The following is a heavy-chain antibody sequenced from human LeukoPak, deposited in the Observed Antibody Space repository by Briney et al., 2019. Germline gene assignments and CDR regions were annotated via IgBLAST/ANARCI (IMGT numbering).Heavy chain of an antibody. D-gene: IGHD6-13*01. CDR1: GGSVSIGGYY. V-gene: IGHV4-31*03. CDR3: ARELEDSSSSIRFDP. CDR2: IYYSGST. J-gene: IGHJ5*02. Sequence: SETLSLTCTVSGGSVSIGGYYWSWIRQHPGKGLEWIGYIYYSGSTYYNPSLKSRVTISVDTSKNQFSLKLSSVTAADTAVYYCARELEDSSSSIRFDPWGQGTLVTVSS.